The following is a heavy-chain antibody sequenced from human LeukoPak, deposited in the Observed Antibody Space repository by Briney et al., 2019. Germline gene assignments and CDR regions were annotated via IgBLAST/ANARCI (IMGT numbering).Heavy chain of an antibody. CDR2: LETGGTT. CDR1: GFTVTTNY. J-gene: IGHJ4*02. V-gene: IGHV3-66*01. Sequence: GGSLRLSCAASGFTVTTNYMSWVRQAPGKGLECVSSLETGGTTYYADSVKGRFTISRDNSKNTLYLQMSSLRAEDTAVYYCHGLFCWGQGTLVAVSS. D-gene: IGHD3-9*01. CDR3: HGLFC.